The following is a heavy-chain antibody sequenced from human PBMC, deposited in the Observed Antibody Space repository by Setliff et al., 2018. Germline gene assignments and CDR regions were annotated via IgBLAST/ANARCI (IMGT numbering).Heavy chain of an antibody. CDR3: ARGGGYYLDL. J-gene: IGHJ4*02. CDR2: IYTSGST. V-gene: IGHV4-61*02. Sequence: LSLTCTVSGGSISSSSFYWSWIRQPAGKGLEWIGRIYTSGSTNYNPSLKSRVTISVDTSKNQFSLKLSSVTAADTAVYYCARGGGYYLDLWGQGMLVTVSS. CDR1: GGSISSSSFY. D-gene: IGHD3-10*01.